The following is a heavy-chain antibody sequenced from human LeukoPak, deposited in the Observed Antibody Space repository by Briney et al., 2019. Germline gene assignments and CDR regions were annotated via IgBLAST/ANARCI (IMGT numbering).Heavy chain of an antibody. CDR3: ARVRNWNDGSVLDY. V-gene: IGHV3-21*01. CDR2: ISSSSSYI. D-gene: IGHD1-20*01. Sequence: GGSLRLSCAASGFTFSSYSMNWVRQAPGKGLEWVSSISSSSSYIYYADSAKGRFTISRDNAKNSLYLQMNSLRAEDTAVYYCARVRNWNDGSVLDYWGQGTLVTVSS. CDR1: GFTFSSYS. J-gene: IGHJ4*02.